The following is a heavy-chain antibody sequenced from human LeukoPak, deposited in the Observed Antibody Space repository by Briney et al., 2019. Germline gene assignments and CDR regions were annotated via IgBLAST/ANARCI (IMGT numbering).Heavy chain of an antibody. CDR2: IYYSGST. J-gene: IGHJ6*02. CDR3: ARGFSDALTHYYYYGMDV. D-gene: IGHD2-2*01. V-gene: IGHV4-59*01. Sequence: SETLSLTCTVSGGSISSYYWSWIRQPPGKGLEWIGYIYYSGSTNYNPSLKSRVTISVDTSKNQFSLKLSSVTAADTAVYYCARGFSDALTHYYYYGMDVWGQGTTVNVSS. CDR1: GGSISSYY.